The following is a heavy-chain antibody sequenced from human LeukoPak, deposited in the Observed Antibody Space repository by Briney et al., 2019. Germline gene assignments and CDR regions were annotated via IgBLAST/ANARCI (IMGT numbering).Heavy chain of an antibody. D-gene: IGHD5-18*01. J-gene: IGHJ4*02. CDR3: ARDPYSCGGSIYDY. CDR2: ISYDGSNK. Sequence: PGGSLRLSCAASGFTFSSYAMHWVRQAPGKGLEWVAVISYDGSNKYYADSVKGRFTISRDNSKNTLYLQMNSLRAEDTAVYYCARDPYSCGGSIYDYWGQGTLVTVSS. CDR1: GFTFSSYA. V-gene: IGHV3-30-3*01.